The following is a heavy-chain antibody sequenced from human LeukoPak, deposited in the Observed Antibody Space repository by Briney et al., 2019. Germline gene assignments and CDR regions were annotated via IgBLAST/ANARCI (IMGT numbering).Heavy chain of an antibody. D-gene: IGHD1-14*01. CDR1: GYTLTELS. CDR3: ATREPRPGANAFDI. CDR2: FDPEDGET. J-gene: IGHJ3*02. Sequence: ASVKVSCKVSGYTLTELSMHWVRQAPGKGLEWMGGFDPEDGETIYAQKFQGRVTMTEDISTDTAYMELSSLRSEDTAVYYCATREPRPGANAFDIWGQGTMVTVSS. V-gene: IGHV1-24*01.